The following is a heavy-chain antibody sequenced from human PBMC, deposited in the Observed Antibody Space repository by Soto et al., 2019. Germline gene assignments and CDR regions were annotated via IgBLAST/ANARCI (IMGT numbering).Heavy chain of an antibody. J-gene: IGHJ4*02. CDR1: GFTFTSYI. CDR2: ISSTTNYI. CDR3: ARESEDLTSNFDY. V-gene: IGHV3-21*06. Sequence: GGSLRLSCAASGFTFTSYIMNWVRQAPGKGLEWVSSISSTTNYIYYGDSMKGRFTISRDNAKNSLYLEMNSLRAEDTAVYYCARESEDLTSNFDYWGQGTLVTVSS.